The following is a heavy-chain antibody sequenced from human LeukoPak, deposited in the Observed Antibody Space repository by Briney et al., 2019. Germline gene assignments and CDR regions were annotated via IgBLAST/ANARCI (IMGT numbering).Heavy chain of an antibody. V-gene: IGHV3-23*01. CDR3: AKANRKVVATILHDY. J-gene: IGHJ4*02. D-gene: IGHD5-12*01. CDR2: ISGSGGST. Sequence: GGSLRLSCAASGFTFNSYSMSWVRQAPGKGLEWVSAISGSGGSTYYADSVKGRFTISRDNSKNTLYLQMNSLRAEDTAVYYCAKANRKVVATILHDYWGQGTLVTVSS. CDR1: GFTFNSYS.